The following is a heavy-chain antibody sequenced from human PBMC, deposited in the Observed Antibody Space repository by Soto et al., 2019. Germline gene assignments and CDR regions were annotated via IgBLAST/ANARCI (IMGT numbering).Heavy chain of an antibody. J-gene: IGHJ4*02. CDR2: IFYSGST. CDR3: ASVGSNYYRFDY. D-gene: IGHD4-4*01. CDR1: GGSISSSSYY. V-gene: IGHV4-39*07. Sequence: SETLSLTCTVSGGSISSSSYYWGWIRQPPGKGLEWIGSIFYSGSTYYNPSLKSRVTISVDTSKNQFSLKVSPVTAADTAVYYCASVGSNYYRFDYWGQGTLVTVS.